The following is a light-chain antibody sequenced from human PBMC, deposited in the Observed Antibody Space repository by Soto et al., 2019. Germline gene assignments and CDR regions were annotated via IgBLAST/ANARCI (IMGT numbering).Light chain of an antibody. CDR1: SNDVGGYNY. V-gene: IGLV2-14*03. CDR2: DVS. CDR3: SSYTSGSTPWV. Sequence: QSVLTQPPYGSGAPGQAIPISCTGTSNDVGGYNYVSWYQHHPGKAPKLMICDVSDRPSGVSNRFSGSKSGNTASLTISGLQAEDEADYYCSSYTSGSTPWVFGTGTKSPS. J-gene: IGLJ1*01.